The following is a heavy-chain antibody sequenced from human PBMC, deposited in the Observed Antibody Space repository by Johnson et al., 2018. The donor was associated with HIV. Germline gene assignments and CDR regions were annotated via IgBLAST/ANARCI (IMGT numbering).Heavy chain of an antibody. CDR2: MSSSGSTI. CDR3: AKDKFMFLDNPVDAFDV. D-gene: IGHD3/OR15-3a*01. V-gene: IGHV3-11*04. Sequence: QVQLVESGGGLVKPGGSLRLSCAASGFRFSDYYMSWIRQAPGKGLEWISYMSSSGSTIYHAESVKGRFTISRDNAKNSLYLHMNSLRPDDTGVYYCAKDKFMFLDNPVDAFDVWGQGTMVTFSS. J-gene: IGHJ3*01. CDR1: GFRFSDYY.